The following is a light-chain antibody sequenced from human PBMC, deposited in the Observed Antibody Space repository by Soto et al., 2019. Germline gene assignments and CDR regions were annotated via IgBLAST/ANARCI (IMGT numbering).Light chain of an antibody. V-gene: IGKV1-5*03. CDR3: QHYSSYSEA. J-gene: IGKJ1*01. CDR2: KAS. CDR1: QTISSW. Sequence: DIQMTQSPSTLSGSVGDRVTSTCRARQTISSWLAWYQQKPGTAPTLLIYKASTLTSGVPSRFSGSGSGTELTLTISILPPDDVATYSRQHYSSYSEACGQGIKGELK.